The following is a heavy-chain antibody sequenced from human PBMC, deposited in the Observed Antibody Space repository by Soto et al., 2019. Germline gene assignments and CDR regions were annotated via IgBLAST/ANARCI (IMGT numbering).Heavy chain of an antibody. D-gene: IGHD2-15*01. CDR1: GFTFDDYT. CDR3: AKDVVGYCSGGSCSGGMDV. Sequence: GGSLRLSCAASGFTFDDYTMHWVRQAPGKGLEWVSLISWDGGSTYYADSVKGRFTISRDNSKNSLYLQMNSLRTEDTALYYCAKDVVGYCSGGSCSGGMDVWGQGTTVTVSS. J-gene: IGHJ6*02. CDR2: ISWDGGST. V-gene: IGHV3-43*01.